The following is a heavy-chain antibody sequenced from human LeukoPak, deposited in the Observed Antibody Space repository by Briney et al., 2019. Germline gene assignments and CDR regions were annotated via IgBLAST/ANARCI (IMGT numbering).Heavy chain of an antibody. CDR2: ISGSGGST. Sequence: GGSLRLSCAASGFTFSSYSMSWVRQAPGKGLEWVSAISGSGGSTYYADSVKGRFTISRDNSKNTLYLQMNSLRAEDTAVYYCAKGPYSSSWYWFDPWGQGTLVTVSS. J-gene: IGHJ5*02. CDR3: AKGPYSSSWYWFDP. D-gene: IGHD6-13*01. CDR1: GFTFSSYS. V-gene: IGHV3-23*01.